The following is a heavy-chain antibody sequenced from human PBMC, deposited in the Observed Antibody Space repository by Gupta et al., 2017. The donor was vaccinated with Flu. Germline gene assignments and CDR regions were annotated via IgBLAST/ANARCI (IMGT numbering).Heavy chain of an antibody. J-gene: IGHJ4*02. Sequence: TNNWIGWVRQMPGKDLEWIGVIYPDDSDTRYRPSFQGQVTISADKSISTAYLQWTSLKASDTAMYYCARHATEDKYSGYGVHDYWGQGTLVTVSS. CDR3: ARHATEDKYSGYGVHDY. V-gene: IGHV5-51*01. CDR2: IYPDDSDT. CDR1: TNNW. D-gene: IGHD5-12*01.